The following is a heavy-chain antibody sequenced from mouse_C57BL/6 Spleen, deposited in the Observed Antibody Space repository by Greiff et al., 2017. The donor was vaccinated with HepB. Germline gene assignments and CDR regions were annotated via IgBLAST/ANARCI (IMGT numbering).Heavy chain of an antibody. CDR3: TNYGSSLDWYFDV. V-gene: IGHV6-3*01. CDR1: GFTFSNYW. Sequence: EVKLMESGGGLVQPGGSMKLSCVASGFTFSNYWMNWVRQSPEKGLEWVAQIRLKSDNYATHYAESVKGRFTISRDDSKSSVYLQMNNLRAEDTGIYYCTNYGSSLDWYFDVWGTGTTVTVSS. D-gene: IGHD1-1*01. CDR2: IRLKSDNYAT. J-gene: IGHJ1*03.